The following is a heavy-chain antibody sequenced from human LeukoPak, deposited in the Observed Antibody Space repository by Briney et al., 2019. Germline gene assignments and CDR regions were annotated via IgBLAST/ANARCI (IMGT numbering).Heavy chain of an antibody. V-gene: IGHV1-8*01. J-gene: IGHJ4*02. CDR2: MNPNSGNT. CDR1: GYTFTSYD. Sequence: ASVKVSCKASGYTFTSYDINWVRQATGQGLEWMGWMNPNSGNTGYAQKFQGRVTMTRNTSISTAYMELSSLRSEDTAVYYCARIGIWNCSSTSCYFDYWGQGTLVTVSS. CDR3: ARIGIWNCSSTSCYFDY. D-gene: IGHD2-2*01.